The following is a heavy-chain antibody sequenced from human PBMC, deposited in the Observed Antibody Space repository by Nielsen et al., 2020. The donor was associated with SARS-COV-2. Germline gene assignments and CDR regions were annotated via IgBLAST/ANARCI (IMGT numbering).Heavy chain of an antibody. CDR1: GGSFSGYY. V-gene: IGHV4-34*01. D-gene: IGHD4-17*01. CDR3: ARTPWDYGDYYFDY. CDR2: INHSRST. Sequence: SETLSLTCAVYGGSFSGYYWSWIRQPPGKGLEWIGEINHSRSTNYNPSLKSRVTISVDTSKNQFSLKLSSVTAADTAVYYCARTPWDYGDYYFDYWGQGTLVTVSS. J-gene: IGHJ4*02.